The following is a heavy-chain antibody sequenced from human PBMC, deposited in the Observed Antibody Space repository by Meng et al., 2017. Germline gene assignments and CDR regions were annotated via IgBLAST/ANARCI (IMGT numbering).Heavy chain of an antibody. CDR2: ISGSGGST. CDR1: GYTFSSYA. V-gene: IGHV3-23*04. Sequence: VERVQSGGGVKKPGASVKVSCKPSGYTFSSYAMSWVRQAPGKGLEWVSAISGSGGSTYYADSVKGRFTISRDNSKNTLYLQMNSLRAEDTAIYYCAKVWGSGYWGQGTLVTVSS. CDR3: AKVWGSGY. J-gene: IGHJ4*02. D-gene: IGHD7-27*01.